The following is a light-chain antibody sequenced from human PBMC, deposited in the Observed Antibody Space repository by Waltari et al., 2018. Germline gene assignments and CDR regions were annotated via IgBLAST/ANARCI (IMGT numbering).Light chain of an antibody. CDR1: SSDVGGYTY. CDR2: DVS. V-gene: IGLV2-14*03. J-gene: IGLJ3*02. Sequence: QSALTQPASVSGSPGQSITISCTGTSSDVGGYTYVSWYQQHPGKAPKLMISDVSNRPSGVSNRFSGSKSGNTASLTISELQAEDEADYYCSSYTSSSTLGVFGGGTKLTVL. CDR3: SSYTSSSTLGV.